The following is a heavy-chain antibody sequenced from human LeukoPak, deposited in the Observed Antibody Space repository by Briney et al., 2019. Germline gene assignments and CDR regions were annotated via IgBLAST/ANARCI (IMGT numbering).Heavy chain of an antibody. D-gene: IGHD1-1*01. J-gene: IGHJ4*02. CDR3: ATDLDGTTGTYYFDY. Sequence: ASVKVSCKASGYTFTSYGISWVRQAPGQGLEWMGWISAYNGNTNYAQKLQGRVTMTTDTSTSTAYMELRSLRSDDTAVYYCATDLDGTTGTYYFDYWGQGTLVTVSS. V-gene: IGHV1-18*01. CDR1: GYTFTSYG. CDR2: ISAYNGNT.